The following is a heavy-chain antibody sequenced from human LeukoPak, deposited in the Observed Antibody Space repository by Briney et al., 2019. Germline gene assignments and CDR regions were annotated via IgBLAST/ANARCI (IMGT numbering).Heavy chain of an antibody. CDR2: INTDGSSA. Sequence: GGSLRLSCAASGFNFSSYWMHWVRQAPGKGLVWVSHINTDGSSATYGDPAKGRFTVSRDDAKNTLFLQMSSLTVDDMAVYYCARGTAETAGIGYWGQGTLVTVSS. J-gene: IGHJ4*02. D-gene: IGHD6-13*01. CDR3: ARGTAETAGIGY. V-gene: IGHV3-74*01. CDR1: GFNFSSYW.